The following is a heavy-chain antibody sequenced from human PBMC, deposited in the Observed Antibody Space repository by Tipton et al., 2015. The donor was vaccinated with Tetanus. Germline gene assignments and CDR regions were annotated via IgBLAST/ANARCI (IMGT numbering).Heavy chain of an antibody. CDR2: IYYTALT. J-gene: IGHJ4*02. CDR1: GASINAGGYL. D-gene: IGHD1-26*01. Sequence: TLSLTCTVSGASINAGGYLWTWVRQRPGKGLEWIGNIYYTALTSYTPSLSSRVTISVDSSKNHFSLNLTSVTAADTAVYFCARGLPREPFYLDYWGQGTLVTVSS. V-gene: IGHV4-31*03. CDR3: ARGLPREPFYLDY.